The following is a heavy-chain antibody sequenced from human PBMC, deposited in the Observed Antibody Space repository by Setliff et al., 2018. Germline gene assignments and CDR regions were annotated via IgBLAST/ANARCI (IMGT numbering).Heavy chain of an antibody. D-gene: IGHD3-16*01. V-gene: IGHV1-69*13. CDR2: FIPILGAT. CDR3: ARELRSPYWHLDS. J-gene: IGHJ5*01. CDR1: GGTFSSSG. Sequence: GASVKVSCKSSGGTFSSSGITWVRQAPGQGLQWLGRFIPILGATNYAQNFQGRVTITADESTSTGYMELRSLSSDDTAVYYCARELRSPYWHLDSWGQGTQVTVSS.